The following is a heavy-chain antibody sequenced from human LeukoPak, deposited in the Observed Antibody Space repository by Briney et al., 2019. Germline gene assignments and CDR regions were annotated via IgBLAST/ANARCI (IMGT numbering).Heavy chain of an antibody. CDR3: ARTTMRRGVISPLGAPATIDY. Sequence: SGPALVKPTQTLTLTCTFSGFSLSTSGMCVSWIRQPPGKALEWLARIDWDDDKYYSTSLKTRLTISKDTSKNQVVLTMTNMDPVDTATYYCARTTMRRGVISPLGAPATIDYWGQGTLVTVSS. V-gene: IGHV2-70*11. J-gene: IGHJ4*02. CDR2: IDWDDDK. CDR1: GFSLSTSGMC. D-gene: IGHD3-10*01.